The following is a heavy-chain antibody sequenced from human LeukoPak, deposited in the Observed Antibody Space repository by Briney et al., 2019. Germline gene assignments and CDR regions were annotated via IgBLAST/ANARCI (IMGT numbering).Heavy chain of an antibody. Sequence: GGSLRPSCAASGFTFSSYAMSWVRQAPGKGLEWVSAISGSGGSTYYADSVKGRFAISRDNSKNTLYLQMNSLRAEDTAIYYCAKGDDYVDYWGQGTLVTVSS. CDR2: ISGSGGST. J-gene: IGHJ4*02. V-gene: IGHV3-23*01. CDR1: GFTFSSYA. CDR3: AKGDDYVDY.